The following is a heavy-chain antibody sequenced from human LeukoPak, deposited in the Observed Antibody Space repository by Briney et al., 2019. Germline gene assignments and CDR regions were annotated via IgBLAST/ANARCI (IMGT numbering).Heavy chain of an antibody. CDR1: GGSISSYY. V-gene: IGHV4-59*01. Sequence: PSETLSLTCTVSGGSISSYYWSWIRQPPGKGLEWIGYIYYSGSTNYNPSLKSRVTISVDTSKNQFSLKLSSVTAADTAVYYCARSPQKIVDYWGQGTLVTVSS. CDR2: IYYSGST. J-gene: IGHJ4*02. CDR3: ARSPQKIVDY. D-gene: IGHD2/OR15-2a*01.